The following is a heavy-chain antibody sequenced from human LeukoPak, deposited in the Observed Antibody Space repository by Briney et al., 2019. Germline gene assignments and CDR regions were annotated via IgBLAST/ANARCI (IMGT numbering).Heavy chain of an antibody. V-gene: IGHV3-20*04. CDR2: INWNGGST. J-gene: IGHJ3*02. CDR1: GFTVSSNY. CDR3: ARGRYNYGHAFDI. Sequence: GGSLRLSCAASGFTVSSNYMSWVRQAPGKGLEWVSGINWNGGSTGYADSVKGRFTISRDNAKNSLYLQMNSLRAEDTAVYYCARGRYNYGHAFDIWGQGTMVTVSS. D-gene: IGHD5-18*01.